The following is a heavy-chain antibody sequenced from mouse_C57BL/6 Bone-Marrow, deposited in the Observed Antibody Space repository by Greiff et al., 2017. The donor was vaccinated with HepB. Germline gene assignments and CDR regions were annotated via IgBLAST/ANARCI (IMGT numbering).Heavy chain of an antibody. D-gene: IGHD1-1*01. CDR3: ARSLSAYGSSGY. Sequence: VQLQQSGPELVKPGASVKISCKASGYTFTDYYMNWVKQSHGKSLEWIGDINPNNGGTSYNQKFKGKATLTVDKSSSTAYMELRSLTSEDSAVYYCARSLSAYGSSGYWGQGTTLTVSS. V-gene: IGHV1-26*01. J-gene: IGHJ2*01. CDR1: GYTFTDYY. CDR2: INPNNGGT.